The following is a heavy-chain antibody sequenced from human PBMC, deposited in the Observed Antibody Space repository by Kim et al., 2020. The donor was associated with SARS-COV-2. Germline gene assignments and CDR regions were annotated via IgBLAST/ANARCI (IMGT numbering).Heavy chain of an antibody. D-gene: IGHD2-8*01. V-gene: IGHV3-30*18. Sequence: GGSLRLSCAASGFTFSNYGMHWVRQAPGKGLEWVAVISYDGSNKYYADSVKGRFTISRDNSKNTLYLQMNSLRAEDTAVYYCAKCIVLMSYYFDYWGAGTLVTPSS. CDR3: AKCIVLMSYYFDY. J-gene: IGHJ4*02. CDR1: GFTFSNYG. CDR2: ISYDGSNK.